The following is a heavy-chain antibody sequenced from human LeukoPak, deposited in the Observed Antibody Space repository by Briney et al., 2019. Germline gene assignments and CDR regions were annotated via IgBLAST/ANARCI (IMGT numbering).Heavy chain of an antibody. Sequence: ASVKVSCKVSGYTLTELSMHWVRQAPGKGLEWMGGFDPEDGETIYAQKFQGRVTMTEDTSTDTAYMEPSSLRSEDTAVYYCATAARGSPREPYYYGMDVWGQGTTVTVSS. D-gene: IGHD1-14*01. CDR2: FDPEDGET. J-gene: IGHJ6*02. CDR1: GYTLTELS. CDR3: ATAARGSPREPYYYGMDV. V-gene: IGHV1-24*01.